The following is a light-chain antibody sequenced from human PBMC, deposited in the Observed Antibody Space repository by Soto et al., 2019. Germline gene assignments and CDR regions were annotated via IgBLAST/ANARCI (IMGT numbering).Light chain of an antibody. CDR1: PSVPNY. V-gene: IGKV3-11*01. CDR3: QQYSQWPLT. CDR2: GAF. J-gene: IGKJ4*01. Sequence: EIVLTQSPATLSLSPGERATLSCRASPSVPNYLAWYQQKPGQAPRLLIYGAFNRATGIPARFSGSGSEAEFTLTISRLQSEDFAVYYCQQYSQWPLTFGGGTKVDIK.